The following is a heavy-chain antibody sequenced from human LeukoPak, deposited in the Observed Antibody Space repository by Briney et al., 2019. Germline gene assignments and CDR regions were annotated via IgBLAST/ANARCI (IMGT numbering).Heavy chain of an antibody. CDR1: GFTFASYA. Sequence: GGSLRLSCAASGFTFASYAMSWVRQAPGKGLEWGSAISGGGGTTYYADSVKGRFTISRDNSKNTLYLQMNSLRAEDTAVYYCAKGLGCSGGSCPRVYYGMDVWGQGTTVTVSS. CDR3: AKGLGCSGGSCPRVYYGMDV. V-gene: IGHV3-23*01. J-gene: IGHJ6*02. D-gene: IGHD2-15*01. CDR2: ISGGGGTT.